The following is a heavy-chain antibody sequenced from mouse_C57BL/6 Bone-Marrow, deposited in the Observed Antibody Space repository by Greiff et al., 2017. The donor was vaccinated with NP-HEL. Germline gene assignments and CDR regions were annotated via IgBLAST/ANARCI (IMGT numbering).Heavy chain of an antibody. V-gene: IGHV1-47*01. Sequence: QVQLQQSGAELVKPGASVKMSCKASGYTFTTYPIEWMKQNHGKSLEWIGNFHPYNDDTKYNEKFKGKATLTVEKSSSTVYLELSRLTSDDSAVYYCARGIYYYGSSLWYFDVWGTGTTVTVSS. CDR3: ARGIYYYGSSLWYFDV. CDR2: FHPYNDDT. CDR1: GYTFTTYP. D-gene: IGHD1-1*01. J-gene: IGHJ1*03.